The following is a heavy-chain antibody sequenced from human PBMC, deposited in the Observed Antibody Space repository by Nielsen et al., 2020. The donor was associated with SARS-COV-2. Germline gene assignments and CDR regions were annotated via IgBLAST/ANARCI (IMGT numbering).Heavy chain of an antibody. V-gene: IGHV3-30*04. CDR2: VSYDGRNQ. D-gene: IGHD3-3*01. J-gene: IGHJ6*03. CDR1: GFTFSSYA. CDR3: AKDLADSWSDDYSAYYNMDV. Sequence: GGSLRLSCAASGFTFSSYAMHWVRQAPGKGLEWVAVVSYDGRNQYYADSVRGRFTISRDNSKNTLYLQMNSLRGEDTAVYYCAKDLADSWSDDYSAYYNMDVWGKGTTVTVSS.